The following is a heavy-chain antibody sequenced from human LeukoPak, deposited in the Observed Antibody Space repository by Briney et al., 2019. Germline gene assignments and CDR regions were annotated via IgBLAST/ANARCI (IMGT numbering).Heavy chain of an antibody. CDR2: INPDGTII. CDR3: AKDLSWNTADR. J-gene: IGHJ5*02. CDR1: GFTYTDYW. Sequence: GGSLRLSCVGSGFTYTDYWMHWFRQAPGKGPVWVSRINPDGTIIDYADSVKGRFRISRDNAKNLLYLQMNGLRADDTAVYYCAKDLSWNTADRWGQGIQVTVSS. V-gene: IGHV3-74*01. D-gene: IGHD5-18*01.